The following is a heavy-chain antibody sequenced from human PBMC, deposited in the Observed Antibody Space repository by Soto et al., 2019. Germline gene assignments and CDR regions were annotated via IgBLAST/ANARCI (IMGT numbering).Heavy chain of an antibody. Sequence: GGSLRLSCAASGFTFSSYAMHGVRQAPGKGLEWVAVISYDGSNKYYADSVKGRFTISRDNSKNTLYLQMNSLRAEDTAVYYCARDSGGYYDSSGYLMYWGQGTLVTVSS. J-gene: IGHJ4*02. CDR2: ISYDGSNK. D-gene: IGHD3-22*01. CDR1: GFTFSSYA. V-gene: IGHV3-30-3*01. CDR3: ARDSGGYYDSSGYLMY.